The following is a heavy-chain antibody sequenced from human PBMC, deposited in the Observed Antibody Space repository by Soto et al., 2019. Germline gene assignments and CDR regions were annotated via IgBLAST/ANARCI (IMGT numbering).Heavy chain of an antibody. D-gene: IGHD1-26*01. V-gene: IGHV3-7*04. J-gene: IGHJ4*02. CDR2: IKQDGSEK. CDR1: GFTFSSYW. CDR3: ARGGYSGSYSFDY. Sequence: EVQLVESGGGLVQPGGSLRLSCAASGFTFSSYWMSWVRQAPGKGLEWVANIKQDGSEKYYVDSVKGRFTISRDNXKNSLYLQMNRLRAEDTAVYYCARGGYSGSYSFDYWGQGTLVTVSS.